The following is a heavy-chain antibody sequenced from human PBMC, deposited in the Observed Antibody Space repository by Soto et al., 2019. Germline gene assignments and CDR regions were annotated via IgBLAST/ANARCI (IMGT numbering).Heavy chain of an antibody. V-gene: IGHV3-23*01. CDR1: GFTFSSYA. D-gene: IGHD5-12*01. J-gene: IGHJ4*02. Sequence: GSLRLSCAASGFTFSSYAMTWVRQAPGKGLEWVSTIRASGGSTYYADSVKGRFTISRDNSKNTVFLHMNSLRAEDTAIYYCAKGGYTSPFDYWGLGTLVTVSS. CDR2: IRASGGST. CDR3: AKGGYTSPFDY.